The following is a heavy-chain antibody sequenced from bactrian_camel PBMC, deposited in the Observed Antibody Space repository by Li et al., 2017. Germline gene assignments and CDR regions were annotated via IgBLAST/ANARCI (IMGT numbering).Heavy chain of an antibody. CDR3: GAPRRGFADRRFPNFSNLIY. Sequence: VQLVESGGGSVQPGGSLRLSCVASGFPFSANHMSWVRQPPGKKLEWVSSITASGTTSYSNSARGRFTISRDNAKNTLYLQLSNVKTEDTAMYFCGAPRRGFADRRFPNFSNLIYRGQGTQVTVS. D-gene: IGHD1*01. J-gene: IGHJ4*01. CDR1: GFPFSANH. V-gene: IGHV3S40*01. CDR2: ITASGTT.